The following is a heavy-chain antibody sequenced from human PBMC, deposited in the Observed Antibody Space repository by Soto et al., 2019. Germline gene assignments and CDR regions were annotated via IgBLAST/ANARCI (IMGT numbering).Heavy chain of an antibody. D-gene: IGHD1-1*01. V-gene: IGHV1-69*04. Sequence: SVKVSCKASGGTFSSYTISCVRQAPGQGLEWMGRIIPILGIANYAQKFQGRVTITADKSTSTAYMELSSLRSEDTAVYYCARDRAPRNDRWFAPWVQGTLVTVSS. J-gene: IGHJ5*02. CDR1: GGTFSSYT. CDR3: ARDRAPRNDRWFAP. CDR2: IIPILGIA.